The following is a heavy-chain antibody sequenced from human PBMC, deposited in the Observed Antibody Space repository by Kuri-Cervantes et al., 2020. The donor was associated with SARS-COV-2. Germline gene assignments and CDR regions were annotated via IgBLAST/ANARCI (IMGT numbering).Heavy chain of an antibody. J-gene: IGHJ6*02. CDR2: ISYDGSNK. CDR1: GFTFSSYA. V-gene: IGHV3-30-3*02. CDR3: AKMGDNHSKGDYGNEV. D-gene: IGHD3-16*01. Sequence: LSLTCAASGFTFSSYAMHWVRQAPGKGLEWVAVISYDGSNKYYADSVKGRFTISRDNSKNTLHLDMNSLRPEDTGVYYCAKMGDNHSKGDYGNEVWGQGITVTVSS.